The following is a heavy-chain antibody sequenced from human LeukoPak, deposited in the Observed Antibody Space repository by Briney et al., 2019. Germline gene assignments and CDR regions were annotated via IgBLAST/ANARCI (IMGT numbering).Heavy chain of an antibody. V-gene: IGHV1-24*01. CDR2: FDPEDGET. J-gene: IGHJ4*02. CDR3: ATWSDSSGWPMFDY. Sequence: GASVKVSRKVSGYTLTELSMHSVRQAPGKGLEWMGGFDPEDGETIYAQKFQGRVTMTQDTSTDTAYMELSSLRSEDTAVYYCATWSDSSGWPMFDYWGQGTLVTVSS. D-gene: IGHD6-19*01. CDR1: GYTLTELS.